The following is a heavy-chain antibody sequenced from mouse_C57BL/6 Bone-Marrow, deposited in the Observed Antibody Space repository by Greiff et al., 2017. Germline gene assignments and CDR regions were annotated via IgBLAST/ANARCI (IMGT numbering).Heavy chain of an antibody. CDR2: ISSGGSYT. CDR3: ARHAGNDY. D-gene: IGHD4-1*01. V-gene: IGHV5-6*01. Sequence: EVQVVESGGDLVKPGGSLKLSCAASGFTFSSYGMSWVRQTPDKRLEWVATISSGGSYTYYPDSVKGRFTISRDNAKNTLYLQMSSLKSEDTAMYYCARHAGNDYWGQGTTLTVSS. J-gene: IGHJ2*01. CDR1: GFTFSSYG.